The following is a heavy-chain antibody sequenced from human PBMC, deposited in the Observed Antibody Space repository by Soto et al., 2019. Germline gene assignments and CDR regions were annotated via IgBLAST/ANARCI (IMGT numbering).Heavy chain of an antibody. J-gene: IGHJ6*02. CDR1: GYTFTSYG. CDR3: ARASLRFLEWFKYGMDV. CDR2: ISAYNGNT. V-gene: IGHV1-18*04. Sequence: GASVKVSCKASGYTFTSYGISWVRQAPGQGLEWMGWISAYNGNTNYAQKLQGRVTMTTDTSTSTAYMELRSLRSDDTAVYYCARASLRFLEWFKYGMDVWGQGXTVTVSS. D-gene: IGHD3-3*01.